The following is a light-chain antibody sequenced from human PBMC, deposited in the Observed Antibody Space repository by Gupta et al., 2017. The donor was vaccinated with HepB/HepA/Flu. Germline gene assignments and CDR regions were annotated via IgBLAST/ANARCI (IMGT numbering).Light chain of an antibody. CDR3: QHEGSSPKT. J-gene: IGKJ1*01. V-gene: IGKV3-20*01. Sequence: EIVLTQSPGTLSLSPGEIATLSCRASQSVSSSYLAWYQQKPGQAPRLLIYGASSRATGIPDRFSGSGSGTEFTLTISRREPEDFAVYYCQHEGSSPKTFGQGTKVEIK. CDR2: GAS. CDR1: QSVSSSY.